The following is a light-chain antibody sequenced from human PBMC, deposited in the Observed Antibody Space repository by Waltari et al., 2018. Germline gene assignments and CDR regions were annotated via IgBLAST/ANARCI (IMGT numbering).Light chain of an antibody. Sequence: EIVLTQSPGTLSLSPGEGDTLSCRASQSVSNNNLDWYQHTPGQAHRLLLYGASSRPTGIPDRFSASGSGTDFTLTISRLEPGDFAMYYCQQYGTSPGTFGQGTKVEIK. J-gene: IGKJ1*01. CDR3: QQYGTSPGT. CDR2: GAS. CDR1: QSVSNNN. V-gene: IGKV3-20*01.